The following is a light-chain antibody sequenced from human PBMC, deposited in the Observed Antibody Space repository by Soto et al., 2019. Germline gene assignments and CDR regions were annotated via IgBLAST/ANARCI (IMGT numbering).Light chain of an antibody. CDR1: QSVSTY. CDR2: DAS. V-gene: IGKV3-11*01. J-gene: IGKJ1*01. CDR3: QWRSNWPPTWT. Sequence: EIVLTQSPATLSLSPGERATISCRASQSVSTYLAWYQQKPGQAPRLLIYDASKRATGIPVRFSGSGSGTDLTLTITSLEPEDFGVYYCQWRSNWPPTWTFGQGTKVDIK.